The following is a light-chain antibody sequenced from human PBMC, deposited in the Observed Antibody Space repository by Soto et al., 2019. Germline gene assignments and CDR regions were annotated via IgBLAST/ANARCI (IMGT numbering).Light chain of an antibody. J-gene: IGKJ2*01. CDR3: QQRSNWPRET. V-gene: IGKV3-11*01. Sequence: EIVLTQSPATLSLSPGERATLSCRASQSVSSYLAWYQQKAGQAPRLLIYDASNRATGIPARFSGSGSGTDFTLTTSSLQPEDFAVYDCQQRSNWPRETFGQGTKLEIK. CDR1: QSVSSY. CDR2: DAS.